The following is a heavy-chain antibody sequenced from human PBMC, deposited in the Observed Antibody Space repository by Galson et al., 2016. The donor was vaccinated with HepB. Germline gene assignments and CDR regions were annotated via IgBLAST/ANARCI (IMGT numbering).Heavy chain of an antibody. CDR2: INHSGST. CDR3: VRGRQDFWSGYYFDY. Sequence: SETLSLTCAVYGGSFSGYYWSWIRQPPGKGLEWIGEINHSGSTNYNPSLKSRVTISVDTSKNQFSLKLNSVTAADTAVYYCVRGRQDFWSGYYFDYWGQGTLVTVSS. CDR1: GGSFSGYY. J-gene: IGHJ4*02. D-gene: IGHD3-3*01. V-gene: IGHV4-34*01.